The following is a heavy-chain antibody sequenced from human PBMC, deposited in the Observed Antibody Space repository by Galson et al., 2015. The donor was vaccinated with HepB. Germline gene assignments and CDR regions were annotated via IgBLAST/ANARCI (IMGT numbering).Heavy chain of an antibody. V-gene: IGHV5-51*03. Sequence: QSGAEVKKPGESLKISCKGSGYSFTSYWIGWVRQMPGKGLEWMGIIYPGDSDTRYSPSFQGQVTISADKSISTAYLQWSSLKASDTAMYYCASLTPDITMVSQSLIFDYWGQGTLVTVSS. CDR3: ASLTPDITMVSQSLIFDY. CDR1: GYSFTSYW. CDR2: IYPGDSDT. D-gene: IGHD3-10*01. J-gene: IGHJ4*02.